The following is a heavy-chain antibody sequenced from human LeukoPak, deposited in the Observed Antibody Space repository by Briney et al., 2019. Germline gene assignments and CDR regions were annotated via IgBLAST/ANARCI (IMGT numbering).Heavy chain of an antibody. J-gene: IGHJ4*02. D-gene: IGHD6-19*01. V-gene: IGHV1-2*02. CDR3: ARTIAVAGILVY. CDR2: INPNSGGA. CDR1: GYTFTGYY. Sequence: ASVKVSCKASGYTFTGYYMHWVRQAPGQGLEWMGWINPNSGGANYAQKFQGRVTLTRDTSISTAYMELSRLRSDDTAVYYCARTIAVAGILVYWGQGTLVTVSS.